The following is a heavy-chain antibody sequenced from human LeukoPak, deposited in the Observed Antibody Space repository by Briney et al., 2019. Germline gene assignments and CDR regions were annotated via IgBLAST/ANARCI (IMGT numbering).Heavy chain of an antibody. CDR2: IYSDDTT. CDR3: ARDGNMITFGGVIVIESEFFDY. V-gene: IGHV3-20*04. CDR1: GFTFEDHG. D-gene: IGHD3-16*02. Sequence: PGGSLRLSCAASGFTFEDHGMSWVRQGPGKGLEWVSLIYSDDTTLYADSVKGRFTISRDNAKNSLYLQMNSLRAEDTAVYYCARDGNMITFGGVIVIESEFFDYWGQGTLVTVSS. J-gene: IGHJ4*02.